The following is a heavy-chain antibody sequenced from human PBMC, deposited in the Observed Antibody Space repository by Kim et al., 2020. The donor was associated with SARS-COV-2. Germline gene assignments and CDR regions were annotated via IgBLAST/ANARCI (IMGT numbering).Heavy chain of an antibody. CDR1: GYTFNVFW. J-gene: IGHJ6*02. Sequence: GESLKISCKGSGYTFNVFWIAWVRQMPGKGLEWMGVIYPDDSHTRYSPSFQGQVTISADKSTSTAYLQWRSLRASDSAIFYCARLGGMYSSSDYETVFYSYYGMDVWGRGTTVTVSS. V-gene: IGHV5-51*01. CDR3: ARLGGMYSSSDYETVFYSYYGMDV. CDR2: IYPDDSHT. D-gene: IGHD6-13*01.